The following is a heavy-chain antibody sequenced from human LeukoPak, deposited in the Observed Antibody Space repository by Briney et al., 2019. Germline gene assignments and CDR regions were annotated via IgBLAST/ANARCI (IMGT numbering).Heavy chain of an antibody. CDR3: AKQAFGDYLYYFDH. CDR1: GFIFSTYV. CDR2: INTSGGRT. J-gene: IGHJ4*02. D-gene: IGHD4-17*01. Sequence: GGSLRLSCAASGFIFSTYVMTWVRQVPGKGLEWVSSINTSGGRTHYADSVKGRFTISRDNSKITLYLQMSGLRVEDTAVYYCAKQAFGDYLYYFDHWGQGTLVTVSS. V-gene: IGHV3-23*01.